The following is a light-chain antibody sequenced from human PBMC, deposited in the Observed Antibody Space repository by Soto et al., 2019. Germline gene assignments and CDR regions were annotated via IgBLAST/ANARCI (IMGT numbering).Light chain of an antibody. CDR2: DAS. CDR3: QQRSNWPLLT. CDR1: QSASNY. J-gene: IGKJ4*01. Sequence: EIVLTQSPATLSLSPGERATLSCRASQSASNYLAWYQQKPGQAPGLLIYDASNRATGIPARFSGSGSGTDFTLTISSLEPEDFAVYYCQQRSNWPLLTFGGGTKVEI. V-gene: IGKV3-11*01.